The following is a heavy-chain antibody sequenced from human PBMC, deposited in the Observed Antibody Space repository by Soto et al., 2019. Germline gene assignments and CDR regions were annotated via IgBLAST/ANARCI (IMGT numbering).Heavy chain of an antibody. Sequence: EVQVVESGGDLVQPGGSPRLSCAASGFAFNNDWKTWGRQASGKGLEWGASIKEDGNNTYYADSVRGRFTLSRDNTKNSLYLQMNSLRAEDTAVYYCARGGGIVDNWGQGTRVTVSS. D-gene: IGHD3-10*01. CDR3: ARGGGIVDN. V-gene: IGHV3-7*01. CDR2: IKEDGNNT. J-gene: IGHJ4*02. CDR1: GFAFNNDW.